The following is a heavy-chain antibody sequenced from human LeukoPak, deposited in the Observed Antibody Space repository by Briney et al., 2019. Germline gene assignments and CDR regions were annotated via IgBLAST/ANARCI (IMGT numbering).Heavy chain of an antibody. J-gene: IGHJ4*02. CDR1: GGSFSSYY. V-gene: IGHV4-34*01. D-gene: IGHD3-3*01. CDR3: AKDFKMSSY. Sequence: PSETLSLTCAVYGGSFSSYYWSWIRQPPGKGLEWIGEINHSGSTNYNPSLKSRVTISVDTSKNQFSLKLSSVTAADTAVYYCAKDFKMSSYWGQGTLVTVSS. CDR2: INHSGST.